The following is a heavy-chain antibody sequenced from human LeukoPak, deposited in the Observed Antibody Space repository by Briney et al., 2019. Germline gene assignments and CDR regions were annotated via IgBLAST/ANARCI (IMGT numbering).Heavy chain of an antibody. J-gene: IGHJ4*02. Sequence: GGSLRLSCAASGFTFSSYWMSWVRQTPGKGLEWVAAIWDDGSHKYFADSVKGRFTISRDNSKNTLYLQMNSLRAEDTAVYYCARWFSYYFDYWGQGTLVTVSS. CDR1: GFTFSSYW. D-gene: IGHD3-10*01. CDR3: ARWFSYYFDY. CDR2: IWDDGSHK. V-gene: IGHV3-33*08.